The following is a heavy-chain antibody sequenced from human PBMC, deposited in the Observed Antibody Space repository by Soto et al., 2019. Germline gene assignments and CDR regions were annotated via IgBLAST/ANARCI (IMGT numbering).Heavy chain of an antibody. Sequence: GGSLRLSCAASGFTFSSYAMHWVRQAPDKGLEWVAVISYDGSNKYYADSVKGRFTISRDNSKNTLYLQMNSLRAEDTAVYYCAREAKNVDAFDIWGQGTMVTVSS. CDR2: ISYDGSNK. CDR3: AREAKNVDAFDI. J-gene: IGHJ3*02. CDR1: GFTFSSYA. V-gene: IGHV3-30*04.